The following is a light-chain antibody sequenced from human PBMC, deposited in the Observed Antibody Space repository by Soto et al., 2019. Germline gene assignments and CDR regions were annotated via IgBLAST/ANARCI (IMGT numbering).Light chain of an antibody. CDR2: EVT. J-gene: IGLJ2*01. Sequence: QSALTQPPSVSGSPGQSGTISCTGTSSDVGTYNRVSWYHQSPGTAPKLMIYEVTNRPSGVPDRFSGSKSGNTASLTISGLQAEDEADYYCSSYTTSNTVIFGGGTKLTVL. V-gene: IGLV2-18*02. CDR3: SSYTTSNTVI. CDR1: SSDVGTYNR.